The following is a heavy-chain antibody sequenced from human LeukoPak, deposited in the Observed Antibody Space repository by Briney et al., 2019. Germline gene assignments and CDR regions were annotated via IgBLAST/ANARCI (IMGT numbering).Heavy chain of an antibody. D-gene: IGHD2-2*01. Sequence: PGGSLRLSCAASGFTFSSYAMSWVRQAPGKGLEWVSAISGSGGSTYYADSVKGRFTISRDNSKNTLYLQMNSLKTEDTAVYYCTRLNFQMVGSTNNAFDIWGQGTMVTVSS. V-gene: IGHV3-23*01. J-gene: IGHJ3*02. CDR1: GFTFSSYA. CDR2: ISGSGGST. CDR3: TRLNFQMVGSTNNAFDI.